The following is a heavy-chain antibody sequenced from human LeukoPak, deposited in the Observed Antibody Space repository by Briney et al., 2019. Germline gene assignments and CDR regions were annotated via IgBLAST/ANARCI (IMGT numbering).Heavy chain of an antibody. J-gene: IGHJ4*02. CDR1: GGSISSGGYY. CDR3: ARVGYGDYFDY. Sequence: KSSETLPLTCTVSGGSISSGGYYWSWIRQHPGKGLEWIGYIYYSGSTYYNPSLESRVTISVDTSKNQFSLKLSSVTAADTAVYYCARVGYGDYFDYWGQGTLVTVSS. D-gene: IGHD4-17*01. V-gene: IGHV4-31*03. CDR2: IYYSGST.